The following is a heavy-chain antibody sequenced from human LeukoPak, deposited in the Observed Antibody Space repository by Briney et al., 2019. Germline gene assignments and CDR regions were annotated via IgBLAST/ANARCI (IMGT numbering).Heavy chain of an antibody. CDR1: GYTFTDYY. V-gene: IGHV1-69-2*01. Sequence: ASVKISCKVSGYTFTDYYMHWVQQAPGKVLEWMVLVDPEDGETIYAEKFHGRVTITADTSTDTAYMELSSLRSEDTAVYYCATAETPSGSYGYWGQGTLVTVSS. D-gene: IGHD1-26*01. J-gene: IGHJ4*02. CDR2: VDPEDGET. CDR3: ATAETPSGSYGY.